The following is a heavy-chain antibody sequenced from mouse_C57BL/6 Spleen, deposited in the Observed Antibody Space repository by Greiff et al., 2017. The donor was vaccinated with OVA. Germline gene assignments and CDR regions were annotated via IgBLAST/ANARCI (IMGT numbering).Heavy chain of an antibody. D-gene: IGHD2-4*01. CDR3: AAYDYDVNDFDY. J-gene: IGHJ2*01. V-gene: IGHV1-59*01. CDR1: GYTFTSYW. CDR2: IDPSDSYT. Sequence: QVQLQQPGAELVRPGTSVKLSCKASGYTFTSYWMHWVKQRPGQGLEWIGVIDPSDSYTNYNQKFKGKATLTVDTSSSTAYMQLSSLTSEDSAVYYCAAYDYDVNDFDYWGQGTTLTVSS.